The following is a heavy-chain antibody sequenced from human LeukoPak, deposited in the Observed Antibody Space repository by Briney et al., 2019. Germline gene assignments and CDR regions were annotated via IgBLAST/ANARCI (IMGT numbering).Heavy chain of an antibody. D-gene: IGHD1-1*01. Sequence: GGSLRLSCAASGFTFSSYGMHWVRQAPGKGLEWVAVISVDGSNEYYADSVKGRFTISRDNSKNTLYLQMNSLRAEDTAVYYCAKAAIGYSNWFDPWGQGTLVTVSS. CDR3: AKAAIGYSNWFDP. CDR2: ISVDGSNE. J-gene: IGHJ5*02. V-gene: IGHV3-30*18. CDR1: GFTFSSYG.